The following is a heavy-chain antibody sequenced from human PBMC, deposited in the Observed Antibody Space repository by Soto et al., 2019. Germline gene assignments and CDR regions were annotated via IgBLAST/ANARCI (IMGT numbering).Heavy chain of an antibody. Sequence: LRLSCAASGFTFSDHYMDWVRQAPGKGLEWVAVIWYDGSNKYYADSVKGRFTISRDNSENTLYLQMNSLRAEDTAVYYCARDHYGGNTGFDYWGQGTLVTVSS. V-gene: IGHV3-33*08. CDR2: IWYDGSNK. D-gene: IGHD2-15*01. CDR1: GFTFSDHY. J-gene: IGHJ4*02. CDR3: ARDHYGGNTGFDY.